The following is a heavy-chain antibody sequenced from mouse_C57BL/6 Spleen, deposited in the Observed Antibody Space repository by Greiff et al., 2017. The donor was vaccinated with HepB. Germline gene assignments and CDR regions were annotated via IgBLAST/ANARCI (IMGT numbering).Heavy chain of an antibody. CDR1: GYTFTSYW. Sequence: QVQLQQPGAELVKPGASVKMSCKASGYTFTSYWITWVKQRPGQGLEWIGDIYPGSGSTNYNEKFKSKATLTVDTSSSTAYMQLSSLTSEDSAVYYCSRLIISSTTLDVSSFYYYAMDYWGQGTSVTVSS. J-gene: IGHJ4*01. V-gene: IGHV1-55*01. D-gene: IGHD1-1*01. CDR3: SRLIISSTTLDVSSFYYYAMDY. CDR2: IYPGSGST.